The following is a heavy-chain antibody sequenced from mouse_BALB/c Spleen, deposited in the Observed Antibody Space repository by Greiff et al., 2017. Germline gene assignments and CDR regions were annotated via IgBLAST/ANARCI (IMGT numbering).Heavy chain of an antibody. CDR3: ARGGGYGHYYAMDY. J-gene: IGHJ4*01. CDR1: GYSFTSYY. Sequence: EVQLQQSGPELMKPGASVKISCKASGYSFTSYYMHWVKQSHGKSLEWIGYIDPFNGGTSYNQKFKGKATLTVDKSSSTAYMHLSSLTSEDSAVYYCARGGGYGHYYAMDYWGQGTSVTVSS. D-gene: IGHD2-2*01. V-gene: IGHV1S135*01. CDR2: IDPFNGGT.